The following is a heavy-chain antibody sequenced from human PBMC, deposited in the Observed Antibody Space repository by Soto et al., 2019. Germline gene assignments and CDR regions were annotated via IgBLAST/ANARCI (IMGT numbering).Heavy chain of an antibody. CDR2: INPSGGST. V-gene: IGHV1-46*01. J-gene: IGHJ6*02. D-gene: IGHD3-3*01. CDR1: GYTFTSYY. CDR3: ARGDFWSGSVARDGMDA. Sequence: ASVKVSCKASGYTFTSYYMHWVRQAPGQGLEWMGIINPSGGSTSYAQKFQGRVTMTRDTSTSTVYMELSSLRSEDTAVYYCARGDFWSGSVARDGMDAWGQGTTVTVSS.